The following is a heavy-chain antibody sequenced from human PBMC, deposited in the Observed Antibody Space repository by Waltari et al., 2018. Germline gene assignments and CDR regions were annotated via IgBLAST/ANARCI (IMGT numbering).Heavy chain of an antibody. D-gene: IGHD2-2*01. CDR1: GFIFRTYL. J-gene: IGHJ4*02. CDR3: ARVVRYCSSTSCFYFDY. Sequence: EVQVVESGGGLVQPGGSLRLSCAASGFIFRTYLMRWVRQAPGKGLEWVANIKQDGSEEYYVDSVKGRFTISRDNAKNSLYLQMNSLRAEDTAVYYCARVVRYCSSTSCFYFDYWGQGTLVTVSS. CDR2: IKQDGSEE. V-gene: IGHV3-7*01.